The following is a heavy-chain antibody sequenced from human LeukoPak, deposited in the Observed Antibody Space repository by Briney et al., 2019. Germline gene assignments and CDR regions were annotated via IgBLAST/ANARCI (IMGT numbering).Heavy chain of an antibody. Sequence: GASVKVSCKASGYTFTGYYMHWVRQAPGQGFEWMGWINPNSGGTNYAQKFQGRVTMTRDTSISTAYMELTRLRSDDTAEYYCAREYYGNYYYYMDVWGKGTTVTISS. V-gene: IGHV1-2*02. D-gene: IGHD3-10*01. J-gene: IGHJ6*03. CDR2: INPNSGGT. CDR3: AREYYGNYYYYMDV. CDR1: GYTFTGYY.